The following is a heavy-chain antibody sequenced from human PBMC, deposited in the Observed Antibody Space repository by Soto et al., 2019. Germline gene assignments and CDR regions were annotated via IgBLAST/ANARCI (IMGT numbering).Heavy chain of an antibody. Sequence: QVQLQQWGAGLLKPSETLSLTCAVYGGSFSGYYWSWIRQPPGKGLEWIGEINHSGSTNYNPSLKXRXXISVDTSKNQFPLKLSSVTAADTAVYYCARGELDYWGQGTLVTVSS. CDR2: INHSGST. V-gene: IGHV4-34*01. CDR3: ARGELDY. J-gene: IGHJ4*02. CDR1: GGSFSGYY. D-gene: IGHD1-26*01.